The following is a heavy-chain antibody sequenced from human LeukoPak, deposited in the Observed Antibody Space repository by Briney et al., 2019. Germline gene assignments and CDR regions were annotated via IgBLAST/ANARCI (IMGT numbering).Heavy chain of an antibody. CDR1: GYTFTSYG. CDR3: ARGDWGIVVVPAAPLGY. D-gene: IGHD2-2*01. J-gene: IGHJ4*02. Sequence: ASVKASCKASGYTFTSYGISWVRQAPGQGLEWMGWISAYNGNTNYAQKLQGRVTMTTDTSTSTAYMELRSLRSDDTAVYYCARGDWGIVVVPAAPLGYWGQGTLVTVSS. V-gene: IGHV1-18*01. CDR2: ISAYNGNT.